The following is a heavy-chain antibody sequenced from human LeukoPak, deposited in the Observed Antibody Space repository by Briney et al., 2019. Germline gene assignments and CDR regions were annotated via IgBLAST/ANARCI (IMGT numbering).Heavy chain of an antibody. CDR2: ISGSGGST. CDR1: RLTFSSYA. Sequence: PGGCLRLSCAASRLTFSSYAMSSVRQAPGKGLEWVQAISGSGGSTYYADSVKGRFTISRDNSKNTLYLQRNSLRVENTAVYSFYIVVVPALIDAFDIWGERTMVTVSS. J-gene: IGHJ3*02. CDR3: YIVVVPALIDAFDI. D-gene: IGHD2-2*01. V-gene: IGHV3-23*01.